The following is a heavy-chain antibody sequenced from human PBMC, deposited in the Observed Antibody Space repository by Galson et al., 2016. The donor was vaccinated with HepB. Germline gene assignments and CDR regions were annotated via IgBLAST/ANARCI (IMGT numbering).Heavy chain of an antibody. CDR2: IFPRDFET. J-gene: IGHJ4*02. CDR3: ARQGDYYGLAD. Sequence: QSGAEVKKPGESLKISCKGSGYIFNSYWIGWVRQMPGKGLEWMGIIFPRDFETRYSPSFQGRVTISADMSLSTAYLQRNSLKASDTAIYYCARQGDYYGLADWGQGALVTVSS. D-gene: IGHD3-22*01. CDR1: GYIFNSYW. V-gene: IGHV5-51*01.